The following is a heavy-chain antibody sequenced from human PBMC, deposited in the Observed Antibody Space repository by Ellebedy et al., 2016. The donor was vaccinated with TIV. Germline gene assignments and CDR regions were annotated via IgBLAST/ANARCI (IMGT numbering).Heavy chain of an antibody. CDR3: ARGMTNHYFDS. D-gene: IGHD4-11*01. J-gene: IGHJ4*02. V-gene: IGHV3-23*01. CDR2: TTESGGNT. Sequence: PGGSLRLSCAASGFIISGDWMSWVRQAPGKGLEWVSSTTESGGNTYYADSVKGRFTISRDNSKDTLYLQMNSLRAEDTAVYYCARGMTNHYFDSWGQGTLVTVSS. CDR1: GFIISGDW.